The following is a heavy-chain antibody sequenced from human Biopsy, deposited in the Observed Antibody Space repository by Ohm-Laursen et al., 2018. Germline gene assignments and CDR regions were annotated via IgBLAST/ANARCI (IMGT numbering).Heavy chain of an antibody. V-gene: IGHV4-59*01. CDR3: ARVVGAATGFDS. Sequence: PSETLSLTCAVSGDSISGYYWNWIRQPPGKRLDWIGYILSTGSTDYNPSLQSRVSVSLDLSTDQFSLKVDSVTAADTAVYYCARVVGAATGFDSWGRGTPVIVSS. D-gene: IGHD1-26*01. CDR1: GDSISGYY. CDR2: ILSTGST. J-gene: IGHJ4*02.